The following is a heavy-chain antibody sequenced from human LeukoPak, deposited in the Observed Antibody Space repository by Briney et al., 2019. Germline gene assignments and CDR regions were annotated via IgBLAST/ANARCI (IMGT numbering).Heavy chain of an antibody. CDR1: GGSISSYY. CDR2: IFYSGTT. J-gene: IGHJ4*02. V-gene: IGHV4-59*08. CDR3: ARTYCSGGSCHFDY. Sequence: SETLSLTCTVSGGSISSYYWSWIRQPPGKGLEWVGYIFYSGTTDSNPSLRSRVTISVDTSKNQFSLKLSSVTAADTAVYYCARTYCSGGSCHFDYWGQRTLVTVSS. D-gene: IGHD2-15*01.